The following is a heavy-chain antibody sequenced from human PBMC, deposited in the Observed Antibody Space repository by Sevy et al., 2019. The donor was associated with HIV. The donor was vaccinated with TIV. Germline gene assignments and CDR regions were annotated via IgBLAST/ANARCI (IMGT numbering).Heavy chain of an antibody. J-gene: IGHJ3*02. Sequence: GGYLRLSCAASGITFSNTWMSWVRQAPGKGLELVGRIKSKNDGGTTDYAAPVIGRFTISRDDSKSTLYLRMNSLKIEDTAVYYCTTMGWHGGFDIWGQGAMVTVSS. V-gene: IGHV3-15*01. CDR3: TTMGWHGGFDI. CDR1: GITFSNTW. D-gene: IGHD4-17*01. CDR2: IKSKNDGGTT.